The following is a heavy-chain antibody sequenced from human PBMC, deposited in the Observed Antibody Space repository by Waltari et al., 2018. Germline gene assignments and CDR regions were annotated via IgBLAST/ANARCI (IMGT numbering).Heavy chain of an antibody. Sequence: EVQLVESGGGLVQPGGSLSLSCGASGFTLRNYWWHWVRQAPGKGLVWVSRINSDGSSTSYADSVKGRFTISRDNAKNTLYLQMNSLRAEDTAVYYCARGRIAVAGFDYWGQGTLVTVSS. J-gene: IGHJ4*02. CDR3: ARGRIAVAGFDY. V-gene: IGHV3-74*01. D-gene: IGHD6-19*01. CDR1: GFTLRNYW. CDR2: INSDGSST.